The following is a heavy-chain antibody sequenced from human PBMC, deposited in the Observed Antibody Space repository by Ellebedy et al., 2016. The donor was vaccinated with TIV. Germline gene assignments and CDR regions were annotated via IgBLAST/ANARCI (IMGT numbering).Heavy chain of an antibody. D-gene: IGHD4/OR15-4a*01. CDR2: VFGADSDT. CDR3: ARQPNMLDV. V-gene: IGHV5-51*01. CDR1: GYVFTSYW. J-gene: IGHJ6*02. Sequence: GESLKISXQASGYVFTSYWIGWVRQMPGKGLEWMGMVFGADSDTRYSPSFQGQVTMSADKSSRIAYLQWSSLKASDTATYYCARQPNMLDVWGQGTTVTVSS.